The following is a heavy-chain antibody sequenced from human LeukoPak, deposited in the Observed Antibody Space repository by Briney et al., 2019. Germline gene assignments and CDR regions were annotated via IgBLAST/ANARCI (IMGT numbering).Heavy chain of an antibody. CDR1: GGSFSGYY. V-gene: IGHV4-34*01. Sequence: SETLSLTXAVYGGSFSGYYWSWIRQPPGKGLEWIGEINHSGSTNYNPSLKSRVTTSVDTSKNQFSLKLSSVTAADTAVYYCARDRNLYCSSTSCARGGSRFDPWGQGTLVTVSS. CDR2: INHSGST. D-gene: IGHD2-2*01. J-gene: IGHJ5*02. CDR3: ARDRNLYCSSTSCARGGSRFDP.